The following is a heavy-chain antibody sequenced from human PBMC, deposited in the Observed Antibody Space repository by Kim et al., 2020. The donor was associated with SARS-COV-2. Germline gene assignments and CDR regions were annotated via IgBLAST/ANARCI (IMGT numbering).Heavy chain of an antibody. V-gene: IGHV3-48*03. Sequence: GGSLRLSCAASGFTFSSYEMNWVRQAPGKGLEWVSFISSSGNTIYYADSVKGRFTISRDNAKNSLYLQMNSLRAEDTAVYYCAREWRSITIFGVVISGMDVWGQGTTVTVSS. CDR2: ISSSGNTI. CDR3: AREWRSITIFGVVISGMDV. J-gene: IGHJ6*02. D-gene: IGHD3-3*01. CDR1: GFTFSSYE.